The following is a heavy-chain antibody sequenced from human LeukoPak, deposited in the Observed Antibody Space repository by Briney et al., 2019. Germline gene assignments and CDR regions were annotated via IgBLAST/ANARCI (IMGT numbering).Heavy chain of an antibody. Sequence: PSETLSLTLTVSAGSISGLFWSWLRQPPGKGLEWIGYISYSGSTNYNPSLKSRVTISSDTSKNQVSLKLSSVTAADTAVYYGARTYRYGSFPVYHYYMDVWGKGTTVTVSS. D-gene: IGHD5-18*01. J-gene: IGHJ6*03. V-gene: IGHV4-59*01. CDR2: ISYSGST. CDR3: ARTYRYGSFPVYHYYMDV. CDR1: AGSISGLF.